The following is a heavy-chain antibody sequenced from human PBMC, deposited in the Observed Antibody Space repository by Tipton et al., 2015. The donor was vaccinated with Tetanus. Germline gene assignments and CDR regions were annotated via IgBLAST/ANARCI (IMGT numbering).Heavy chain of an antibody. V-gene: IGHV4-61*08. J-gene: IGHJ4*01. CDR3: ARANNDYPKKGPFDY. Sequence: TLSLTCTVSGTSISRSGHYWTWIRQPPGKEPEWVGYVYHSGATNYHPSLKGRLAISADTSKNQFSLNLRSVITADTAVYYCARANNDYPKKGPFDYWGHGILVIVSS. CDR2: VYHSGAT. D-gene: IGHD5-12*01. CDR1: GTSISRSGHY.